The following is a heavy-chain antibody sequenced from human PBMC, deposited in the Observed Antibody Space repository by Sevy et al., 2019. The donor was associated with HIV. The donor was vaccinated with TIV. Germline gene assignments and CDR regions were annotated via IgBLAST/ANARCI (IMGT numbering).Heavy chain of an antibody. CDR2: MSSGTSYT. J-gene: IGHJ4*02. V-gene: IGHV3-11*06. CDR3: ARDRRNYGGQYFDY. D-gene: IGHD1-7*01. Sequence: GGSLRLSCAASGFTFSDYYMSWIRQAPGKGLEWVSYMSSGTSYTNYADSVKGRFTISRDNAKNSLYLQMNSLRAEATAVYYCARDRRNYGGQYFDYWGQGTLVTVSS. CDR1: GFTFSDYY.